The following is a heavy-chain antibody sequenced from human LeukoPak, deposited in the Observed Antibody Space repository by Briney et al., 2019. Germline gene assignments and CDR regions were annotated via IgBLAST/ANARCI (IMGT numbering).Heavy chain of an antibody. Sequence: SETLSLTCTVSGGSISNYYWSWIRQPAGKGLEWIGRVYTSGSADYNPSLKSRVTMSIDMSKNQFSLKLNSVTAADTAVYYCARDQVPRASVTGDYFDYWGQGTLVTVFS. CDR3: ARDQVPRASVTGDYFDY. V-gene: IGHV4-4*07. CDR2: VYTSGSA. CDR1: GGSISNYY. D-gene: IGHD1-26*01. J-gene: IGHJ4*02.